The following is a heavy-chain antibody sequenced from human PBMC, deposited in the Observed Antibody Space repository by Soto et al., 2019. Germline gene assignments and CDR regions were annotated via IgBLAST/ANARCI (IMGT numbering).Heavy chain of an antibody. CDR1: GGTFSSYA. Sequence: SVKVSCKASGGTFSSYAISWVRQAPGQGLEWMGGIIPIFGTANYAQKFQGRVTITADESTSTAYMELSSLRSEDTAVYYCARVSGIGYYFDYWGQGTLVTVSS. J-gene: IGHJ4*02. CDR3: ARVSGIGYYFDY. D-gene: IGHD1-20*01. V-gene: IGHV1-69*13. CDR2: IIPIFGTA.